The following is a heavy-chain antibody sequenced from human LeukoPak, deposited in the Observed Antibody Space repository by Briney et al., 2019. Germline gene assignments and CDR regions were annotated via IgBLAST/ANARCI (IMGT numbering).Heavy chain of an antibody. V-gene: IGHV4-39*01. J-gene: IGHJ4*02. Sequence: PSETLSLTCTVSGGSISSSSAYWGWIRQPPGKGLEWIGSIYYSKNTYYNPSLKSRVTISADTSKNQFSLTLGSVSATDTAVYYCATWRTAKTGFDYWGQGTLVTVSS. CDR2: IYYSKNT. D-gene: IGHD1-1*01. CDR3: ATWRTAKTGFDY. CDR1: GGSISSSSAY.